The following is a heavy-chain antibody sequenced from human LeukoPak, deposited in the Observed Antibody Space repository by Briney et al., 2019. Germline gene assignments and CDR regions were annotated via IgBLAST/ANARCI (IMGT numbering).Heavy chain of an antibody. J-gene: IGHJ4*02. CDR1: GVTVSNNY. CDR2: ITGGGGST. Sequence: GGSLRLSCAASGVTVSNNYMNWVRQAPGRGLEWVSGITGGGGSTYYTDSVKGRFTISRDNSKNMLYLEMNSLRADDTAVYYCAKKGVIMIRGYIDYWGQGTLVTVSS. D-gene: IGHD3-10*01. CDR3: AKKGVIMIRGYIDY. V-gene: IGHV3-23*01.